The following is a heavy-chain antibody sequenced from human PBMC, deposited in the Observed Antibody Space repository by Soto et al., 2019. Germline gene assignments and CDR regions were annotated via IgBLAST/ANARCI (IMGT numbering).Heavy chain of an antibody. Sequence: ASVKVSCKASGGTFSSYTISWVRQAPGQGLEWMGRIIPILGIANYAQKFQGRVTITADKSTSTAYMELSSLRSEDTAVYYCARGHYYDSSGYPWPYYYWGQGTLVTVSS. CDR2: IIPILGIA. CDR3: ARGHYYDSSGYPWPYYY. CDR1: GGTFSSYT. D-gene: IGHD3-22*01. J-gene: IGHJ4*01. V-gene: IGHV1-69*02.